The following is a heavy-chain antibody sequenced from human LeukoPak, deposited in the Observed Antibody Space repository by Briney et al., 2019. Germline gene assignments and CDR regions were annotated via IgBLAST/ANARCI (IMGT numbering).Heavy chain of an antibody. CDR1: GYTFTGYY. CDR2: INPNSGGT. D-gene: IGHD3-22*01. J-gene: IGHJ4*02. CDR3: ARDRYGIVVAAIYFDY. V-gene: IGHV1-2*02. Sequence: ASVKVSCKASGYTFTGYYMHWVRQAPGQGLEWMGWINPNSGGTNYAQKLQGRVTMTTDTSTSTAYMELRSLRSDDTAVYYCARDRYGIVVAAIYFDYWGQGTLVTVSS.